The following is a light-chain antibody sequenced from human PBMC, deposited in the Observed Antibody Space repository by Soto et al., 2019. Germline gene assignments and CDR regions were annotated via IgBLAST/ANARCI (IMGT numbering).Light chain of an antibody. J-gene: IGLJ3*02. CDR1: SSDVGGYNY. Sequence: QSALTQPASVSGSPGQSITITCTGTSSDVGGYNYVSWYQQHPEKAPKLMIYEVSNRPAGVSNRFSASKSGNTASLTISGLQAEEEADYYCSSYTRRTTGVFGGGIKLTVL. CDR3: SSYTRRTTGV. V-gene: IGLV2-14*01. CDR2: EVS.